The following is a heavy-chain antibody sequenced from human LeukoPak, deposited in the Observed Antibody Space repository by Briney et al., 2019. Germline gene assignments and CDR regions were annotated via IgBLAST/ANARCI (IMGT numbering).Heavy chain of an antibody. CDR2: ISYSGST. CDR3: ARSPGGYYDFWSGYFDY. J-gene: IGHJ4*02. D-gene: IGHD3-3*01. CDR1: GGSISSYY. V-gene: IGHV4-59*01. Sequence: PSETLSLTCTVSGGSISSYYWSWIRQPPGKGLEWIGYISYSGSTNYNPSLKSRLTISVDTSKNQFSLRLSSVTAADTAVYYCARSPGGYYDFWSGYFDYWGQGTLVTVSS.